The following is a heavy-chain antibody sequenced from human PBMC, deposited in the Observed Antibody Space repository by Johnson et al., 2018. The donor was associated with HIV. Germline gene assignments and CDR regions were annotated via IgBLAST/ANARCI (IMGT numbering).Heavy chain of an antibody. Sequence: QVQLVESGGGVVQPGRSLRLSCVASGFTLSSYGMHWVRQAPGKGLEWVAVMSFDGNSRYYADSVKGRFTISRDNSKKTLYLQMSSLRAEDAAIYYCARAGIVVLPAGAFDIWGQGTVVTVSS. CDR3: ARAGIVVLPAGAFDI. CDR1: GFTLSSYG. D-gene: IGHD2-2*01. CDR2: MSFDGNSR. J-gene: IGHJ3*02. V-gene: IGHV3-30*04.